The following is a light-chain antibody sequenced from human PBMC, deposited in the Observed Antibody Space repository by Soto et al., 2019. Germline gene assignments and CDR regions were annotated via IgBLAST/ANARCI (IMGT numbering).Light chain of an antibody. J-gene: IGKJ1*01. CDR1: QSISSN. CDR3: HQYNGWPRT. V-gene: IGKV3D-15*01. CDR2: RTS. Sequence: EIVMMQSPATLSVSPGERATLSCRASQSISSNLAWYQQKPGQAPRLLMFRTSSRATGFPARFSGSGSGTEFTLTISSLQSEDFAVYYCHQYNGWPRTFGQGTKVDIK.